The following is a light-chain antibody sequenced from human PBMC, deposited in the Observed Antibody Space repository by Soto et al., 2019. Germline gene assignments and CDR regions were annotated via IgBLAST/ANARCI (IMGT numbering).Light chain of an antibody. CDR3: CSYAGSYTWV. CDR1: SSDVGGYNY. J-gene: IGLJ3*02. Sequence: QSVLTQPRSVSGSPGQSVTISCTGTSSDVGGYNYVSWYQQHPGQAPTLMIYDVSKRPSGVPDRVSGSKSRNTASLTISGLQAEDEADYYCCSYAGSYTWVFGGGTKGTVL. V-gene: IGLV2-11*01. CDR2: DVS.